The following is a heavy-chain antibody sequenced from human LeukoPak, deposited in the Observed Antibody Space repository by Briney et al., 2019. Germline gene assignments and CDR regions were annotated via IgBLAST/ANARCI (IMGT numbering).Heavy chain of an antibody. CDR2: ISGSGGST. V-gene: IGHV3-23*01. J-gene: IGHJ6*03. CDR3: AKEGVVALRGDYYYYMDV. Sequence: GGSLRLSCAASGFTFSSYGMSWVRQAPGKGLEWVSAISGSGGSTYYADSVKGRFTISRDNSKNTLYLQMNSLRAEDTAVYYCAKEGVVALRGDYYYYMDVWGKGTTVTISS. D-gene: IGHD2-15*01. CDR1: GFTFSSYG.